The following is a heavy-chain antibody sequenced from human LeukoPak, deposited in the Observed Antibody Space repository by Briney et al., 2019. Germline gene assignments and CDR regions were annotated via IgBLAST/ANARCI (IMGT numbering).Heavy chain of an antibody. J-gene: IGHJ5*02. CDR2: ISGSGGST. D-gene: IGHD3-10*01. V-gene: IGHV3-23*01. Sequence: GGSLRLSCAASGFTFSTYAMSWVRQAPGKGLEWVSAISGSGGSTYYADSVKGRFTISRDNSKNTLYLQMNSLRAEDTAVYYCAKASLLWFGELLDWFDPWAREPWSPSPQ. CDR1: GFTFSTYA. CDR3: AKASLLWFGELLDWFDP.